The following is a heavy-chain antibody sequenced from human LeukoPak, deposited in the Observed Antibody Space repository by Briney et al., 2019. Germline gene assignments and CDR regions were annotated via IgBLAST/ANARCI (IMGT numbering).Heavy chain of an antibody. CDR2: ILFDGSNK. D-gene: IGHD5-24*01. CDR1: GFTFSSYV. Sequence: PGRSLRLSCAASGFTFSSYVMHWVRQAPGKGLEWVAVILFDGSNKYYADSAKGRFTISRDNSKNTLYLQVNSLRAEDTAVYYCAREGARRDGYNSGLDYWGQGTLVTVSS. J-gene: IGHJ4*02. CDR3: AREGARRDGYNSGLDY. V-gene: IGHV3-30*04.